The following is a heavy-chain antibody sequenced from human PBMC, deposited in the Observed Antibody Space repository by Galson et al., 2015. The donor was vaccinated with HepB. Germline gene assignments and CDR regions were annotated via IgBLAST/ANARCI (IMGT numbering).Heavy chain of an antibody. CDR2: INPSGGST. CDR1: GYTFTSYY. Sequence: SVKVSCKASGYTFTSYYMHWVRQAPGQGLEWMGIINPSGGSTSYAQKFQGRVTMTRDTSTSTVYMELSSLRSEDTAVYYCARDLDCSGGSCYPELDYWGQGTLVTVSS. CDR3: ARDLDCSGGSCYPELDY. V-gene: IGHV1-46*01. D-gene: IGHD2-15*01. J-gene: IGHJ4*02.